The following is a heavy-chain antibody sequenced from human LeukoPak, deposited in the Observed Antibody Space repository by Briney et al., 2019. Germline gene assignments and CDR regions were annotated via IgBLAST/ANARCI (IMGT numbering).Heavy chain of an antibody. D-gene: IGHD6-25*01. J-gene: IGHJ4*02. CDR2: IYYSGNT. CDR3: ASSPRSALGLFDY. Sequence: PSETLSLSCSVSGCSISSYYWYWVRQPPGKGLEWIGYIYYSGNTNYNPSLKSRGIISVDTSKNQFSLKLSSVTAADTAVYYCASSPRSALGLFDYWGQGTLVTVSS. CDR1: GCSISSYY. V-gene: IGHV4-59*08.